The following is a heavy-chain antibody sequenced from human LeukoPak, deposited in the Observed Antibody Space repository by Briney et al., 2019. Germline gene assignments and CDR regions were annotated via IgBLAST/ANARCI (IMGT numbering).Heavy chain of an antibody. Sequence: GGSLRLSCAASGFTFSSYWMSWVRQAPGKGLEWVANIKQDGSEKYYVDSVKGRFTISRDNAKNSLYLQMNSLRAEDTAVYYCAKTWGTSVAAAGKAEYFQHWGQGTLVTVSS. CDR1: GFTFSSYW. CDR2: IKQDGSEK. J-gene: IGHJ1*01. CDR3: AKTWGTSVAAAGKAEYFQH. D-gene: IGHD6-13*01. V-gene: IGHV3-7*03.